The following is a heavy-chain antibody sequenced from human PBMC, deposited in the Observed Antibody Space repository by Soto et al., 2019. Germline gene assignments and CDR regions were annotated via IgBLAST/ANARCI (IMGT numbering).Heavy chain of an antibody. D-gene: IGHD3-3*01. J-gene: IGHJ5*02. V-gene: IGHV3-30*18. CDR1: GFMFSGYG. Sequence: QVQLVESGGGVVQPGDSLRLSCAASGFMFSGYGMHWIRQAPGKWLAWVAVISHDGSEKYYGDSVKGRCTVSRDNSNNTLFLQIDSLRAEDTAVYYCAKLVGGVKAIGAPGDWLDPWGQGTLVTVSS. CDR2: ISHDGSEK. CDR3: AKLVGGVKAIGAPGDWLDP.